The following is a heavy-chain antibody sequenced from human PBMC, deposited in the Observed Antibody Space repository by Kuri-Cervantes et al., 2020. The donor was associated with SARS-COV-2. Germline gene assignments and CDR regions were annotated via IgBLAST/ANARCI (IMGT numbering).Heavy chain of an antibody. CDR3: ARLSLNCSSTSCSSRYYYYYMDV. D-gene: IGHD2-2*01. Sequence: SETLSLTCAVSGYSISSGYYWGWIRQPPGKGLEWIGSIYHSGSTYYNPSLKSRVTMSVDTSKNQFSLKLSSVTAADTAVYYCARLSLNCSSTSCSSRYYYYYMDVWGKGTTVTVSS. J-gene: IGHJ6*03. V-gene: IGHV4-38-2*01. CDR2: IYHSGST. CDR1: GYSISSGYY.